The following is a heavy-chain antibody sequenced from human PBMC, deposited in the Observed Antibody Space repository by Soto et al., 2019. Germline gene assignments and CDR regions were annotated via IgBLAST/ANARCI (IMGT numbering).Heavy chain of an antibody. CDR3: ARANLPYYDSSGYSDY. Sequence: QVQLVQSGAEVKKPGSSVNVSCKASGGTFSSYAISWVRQAPGQGLEWMGGIIPIFGTANYAQKFQGRVTITADESTSTAYMELSSLRSEDTAVYYCARANLPYYDSSGYSDYWGQGTLVTVSS. CDR1: GGTFSSYA. D-gene: IGHD3-22*01. V-gene: IGHV1-69*12. CDR2: IIPIFGTA. J-gene: IGHJ4*02.